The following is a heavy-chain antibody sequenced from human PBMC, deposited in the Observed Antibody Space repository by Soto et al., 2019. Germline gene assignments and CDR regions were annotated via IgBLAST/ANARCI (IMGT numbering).Heavy chain of an antibody. CDR2: ITDSGYTA. CDR1: GFSFGTFV. V-gene: IGHV3-23*01. J-gene: IGHJ4*02. D-gene: IGHD6-19*01. Sequence: GSLRLSCAASGFSFGTFVMTWFRQAPGGGLEWVASITDSGYTASYAETVEGRFTVSRDNSKNKLHLQMDDLRAEDTATYYCAKNGQWLATPPEAWGQGTLVTVSS. CDR3: AKNGQWLATPPEA.